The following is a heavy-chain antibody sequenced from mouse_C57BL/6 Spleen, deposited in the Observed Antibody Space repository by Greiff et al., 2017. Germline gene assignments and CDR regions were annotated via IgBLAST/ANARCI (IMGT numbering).Heavy chain of an antibody. CDR2: IRSKSNNYAT. CDR1: GFSFNTYA. J-gene: IGHJ4*01. V-gene: IGHV10-1*01. Sequence: DVMLVESGGGLVQPKGSLKLSCAASGFSFNTYAMNWVRQAPGKGLEWVARIRSKSNNYATYYADSVKDRFTISRDDSESMLYLQMNNLKTEDTAMYYCVRHGAFYYEYDVDYAMDYWGQGTSVTVSS. CDR3: VRHGAFYYEYDVDYAMDY. D-gene: IGHD2-4*01.